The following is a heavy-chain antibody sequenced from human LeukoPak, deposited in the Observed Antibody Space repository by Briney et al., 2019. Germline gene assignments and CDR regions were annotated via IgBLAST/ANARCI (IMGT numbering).Heavy chain of an antibody. Sequence: SETLSLTCTVSGGSISGYYWSWIRQPPGKGLEWIGYIYYSGGTNYNPSLKSRVTISVNTSKNQFSLKLSSVTAADTAVYYCARHAGWSAGTYYFDYWGQGTLVTVSS. CDR2: IYYSGGT. CDR3: ARHAGWSAGTYYFDY. J-gene: IGHJ4*02. CDR1: GGSISGYY. V-gene: IGHV4-59*08. D-gene: IGHD1-1*01.